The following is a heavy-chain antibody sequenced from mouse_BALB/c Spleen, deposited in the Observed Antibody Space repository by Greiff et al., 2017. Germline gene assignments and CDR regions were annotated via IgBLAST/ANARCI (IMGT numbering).Heavy chain of an antibody. CDR1: GFTFSSFG. CDR3: ARSGSSVRFAY. Sequence: EVMLVESGGGLVQPGGSRKLSCAASGFTFSSFGMHWVRQAPEKGLEWVAYISSGSSTIYYADTVKGRFTISRDNPKNTLFLQMTSLRSEDTAMYYCARSGSSVRFAYWGQGTLVTVSA. J-gene: IGHJ3*01. D-gene: IGHD2-14*01. CDR2: ISSGSSTI. V-gene: IGHV5-17*02.